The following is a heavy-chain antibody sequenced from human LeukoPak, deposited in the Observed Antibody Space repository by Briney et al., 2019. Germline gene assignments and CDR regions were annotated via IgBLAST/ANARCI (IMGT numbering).Heavy chain of an antibody. CDR1: GFTFSSYE. V-gene: IGHV3-48*03. Sequence: GGSLRLSCAASGFTFSSYEMNWVRQAPGKGLEWVSYISSSGSTIYYADSVKGRFTISRDNAKNSLYLQMNSLRAEDTAVYYCARASVATIIPDYWGQGTLVSVSS. D-gene: IGHD5-24*01. CDR3: ARASVATIIPDY. CDR2: ISSSGSTI. J-gene: IGHJ4*02.